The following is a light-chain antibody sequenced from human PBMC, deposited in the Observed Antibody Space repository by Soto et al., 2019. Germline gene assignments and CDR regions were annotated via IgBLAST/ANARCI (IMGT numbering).Light chain of an antibody. J-gene: IGKJ1*01. Sequence: EIVMTQSPATLSVSPGERATLSCRASQSVRSNLAWYQQKPGQAPRLLIYGASTRATGIPARFSGSGSGAEFTLTISSLQSEDFAVYYCQQYSNWWTFGQGTKVEIK. CDR3: QQYSNWWT. V-gene: IGKV3-15*01. CDR2: GAS. CDR1: QSVRSN.